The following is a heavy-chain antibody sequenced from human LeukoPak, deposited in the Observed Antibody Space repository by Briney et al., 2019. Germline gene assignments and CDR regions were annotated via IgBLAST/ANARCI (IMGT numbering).Heavy chain of an antibody. V-gene: IGHV1-18*01. CDR3: ASPLSGHDAFDI. CDR1: GYTFTSYG. CDR2: ISAYNGNT. D-gene: IGHD2/OR15-2a*01. Sequence: ASVKVSCKASGYTFTSYGISWVRQAPGQGLEWMGWISAYNGNTNYAQKLQGRVTMSTDTSTSTAYMELRSLRSDDTAVYYCASPLSGHDAFDIWGQGTMVTVSS. J-gene: IGHJ3*02.